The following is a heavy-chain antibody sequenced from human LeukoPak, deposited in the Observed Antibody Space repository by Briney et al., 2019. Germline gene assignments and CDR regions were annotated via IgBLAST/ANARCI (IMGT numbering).Heavy chain of an antibody. Sequence: GGSLRLSCAASGFTFSSYSMNWVRQAPGKGLEWVSSISSSSSYIYYADSVKGRFTISRDNAKNSLHLQMNSLRAEDTAVYYCARGPTYYYDSSGYPFDYWGQGTLVTVSS. CDR3: ARGPTYYYDSSGYPFDY. D-gene: IGHD3-22*01. J-gene: IGHJ4*02. CDR1: GFTFSSYS. V-gene: IGHV3-21*01. CDR2: ISSSSSYI.